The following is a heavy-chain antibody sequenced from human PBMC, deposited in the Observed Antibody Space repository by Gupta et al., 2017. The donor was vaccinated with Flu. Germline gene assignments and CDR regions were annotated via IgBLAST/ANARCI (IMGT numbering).Heavy chain of an antibody. CDR2: IGASDDT. D-gene: IGHD6-13*01. V-gene: IGHV3-13*04. CDR1: GFNFSNYE. Sequence: EVQLVESGGGLVQPGGSLGLSCAASGFNFSNYELHWVRQAPGKGLEWVSAIGASDDTYYTDSVKGRFTISRDTAKGSLYLQMNSLRAGDTAVYFCAREGHSSTWYNWYFDLWGRGTLVTVSS. J-gene: IGHJ2*01. CDR3: AREGHSSTWYNWYFDL.